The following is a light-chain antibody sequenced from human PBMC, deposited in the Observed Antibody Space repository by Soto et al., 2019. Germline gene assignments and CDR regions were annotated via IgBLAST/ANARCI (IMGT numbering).Light chain of an antibody. CDR2: EVR. J-gene: IGLJ3*02. V-gene: IGLV2-14*01. Sequence: QSALTQPASVSGSPGQSITISCTGTSSDVGGHNYVSWYQQYPGKAPKLMIYEVRNRPSGVSHRFSGSKSGNTASLTISGLQAEDEADYYCSSFTSSTTLVMFGGGTKLTVL. CDR3: SSFTSSTTLVM. CDR1: SSDVGGHNY.